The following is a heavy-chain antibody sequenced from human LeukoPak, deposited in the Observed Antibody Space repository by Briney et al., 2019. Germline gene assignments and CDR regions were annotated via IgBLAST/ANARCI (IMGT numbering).Heavy chain of an antibody. V-gene: IGHV2-70*11. Sequence: SGPALVKPTQTLTLTCTFSGFSLSVTGVCVSWIRQPPGKALEWLARIDWDDDKYYTTSLKTRLTISKDTSKNQVVLTMTNMDPVDTATYYCARIPSRKWDSSGYYDAFDFWGQGTMVTVSS. CDR2: IDWDDDK. J-gene: IGHJ3*01. D-gene: IGHD3-22*01. CDR3: ARIPSRKWDSSGYYDAFDF. CDR1: GFSLSVTGVC.